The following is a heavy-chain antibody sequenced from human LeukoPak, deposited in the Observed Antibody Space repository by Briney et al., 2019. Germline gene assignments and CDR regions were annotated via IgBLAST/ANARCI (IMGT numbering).Heavy chain of an antibody. CDR3: ARRGNNHAFDY. CDR2: INPNSGGT. CDR1: GYTFTDYY. D-gene: IGHD1/OR15-1a*01. J-gene: IGHJ4*02. V-gene: IGHV1-2*02. Sequence: GASVKVSCKASGYTFTDYYLHWVRQAPGQGLEWMGWINPNSGGTDYAQKFQGRVIMTRDTSISTAYMELSRLRSDDTAVYYCARRGNNHAFDYWGQGTLVTVSS.